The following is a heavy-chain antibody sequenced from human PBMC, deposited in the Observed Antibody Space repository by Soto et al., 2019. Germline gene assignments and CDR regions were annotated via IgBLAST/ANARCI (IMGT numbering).Heavy chain of an antibody. D-gene: IGHD1-26*01. J-gene: IGHJ6*02. V-gene: IGHV1-69*12. CDR3: ASRGSNDRINYYYYGMDV. CDR2: IIPIFGTA. CDR1: GGTFSSYA. Sequence: QVQLVQSGAEVKKPGSSVKVSCKASGGTFSSYAISWVRQAPGQGLEWMGGIIPIFGTANYAQKFQGRVTITADESTSTAYMELSSLRSEDTAVYYCASRGSNDRINYYYYGMDVWGQGTTVTVSS.